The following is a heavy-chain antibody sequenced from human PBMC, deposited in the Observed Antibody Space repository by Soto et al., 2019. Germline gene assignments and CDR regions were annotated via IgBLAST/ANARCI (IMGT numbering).Heavy chain of an antibody. V-gene: IGHV4-31*03. D-gene: IGHD3-3*01. CDR3: ARTDWGLLRFLEWPFNDYYYMDV. J-gene: IGHJ6*03. Sequence: PSETQSLTYTVSGGSISNVGYCWSWIRQHPGKGLEWIGYIYYSGSTYYNPSLKSRVTISVDTSKNQFSLKLSSVTAADTAVYCCARTDWGLLRFLEWPFNDYYYMDVWGKGTTVTVSS. CDR2: IYYSGST. CDR1: GGSISNVGYC.